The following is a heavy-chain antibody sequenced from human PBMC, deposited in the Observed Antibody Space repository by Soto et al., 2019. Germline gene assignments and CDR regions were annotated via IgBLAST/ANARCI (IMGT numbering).Heavy chain of an antibody. CDR1: GFTVSNNY. CDR3: GTHPGGGGY. V-gene: IGHV3-53*01. CDR2: IYSGGYT. D-gene: IGHD3-10*01. J-gene: IGHJ4*02. Sequence: EVQLVESGGGLIQPGGSLRLSCAVSGFTVSNNYMSWVRQAPGKGLEGVSVIYSGGYTAYGDSVKGRFTISRDNSKNTRYFKEKCRGAGGPGLYYCGTHPGGGGYWGQGTLVTVSS.